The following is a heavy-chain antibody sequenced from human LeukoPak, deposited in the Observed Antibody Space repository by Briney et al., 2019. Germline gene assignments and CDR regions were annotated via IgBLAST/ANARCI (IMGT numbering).Heavy chain of an antibody. CDR1: EFSVGSNY. Sequence: GGSLRLSCAASEFSVGSNYMTWVRQAPGKGLEWVSLIYSGGSTYYADSVKGRFTISRDNSKNTLYLQMNSLRAEDTAVYYCARGTSGYHNTGGQGTLVTVSS. CDR2: IYSGGST. CDR3: ARGTSGYHNT. V-gene: IGHV3-66*01. J-gene: IGHJ4*02. D-gene: IGHD5-12*01.